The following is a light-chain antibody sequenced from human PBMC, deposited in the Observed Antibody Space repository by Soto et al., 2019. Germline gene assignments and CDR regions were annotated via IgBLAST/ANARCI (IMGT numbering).Light chain of an antibody. CDR1: QSISTY. CDR2: AAS. Sequence: DIQMTQSPSSLSASVGDRVTITCRASQSISTYLHWYQQKPGKAPNLLIYAASTLQSGVPSRFSGSGSGTDFTLTISSLRPEDFAIYYCQQYNDYQYTFGQGTKLEIK. CDR3: QQYNDYQYT. V-gene: IGKV1-39*01. J-gene: IGKJ2*01.